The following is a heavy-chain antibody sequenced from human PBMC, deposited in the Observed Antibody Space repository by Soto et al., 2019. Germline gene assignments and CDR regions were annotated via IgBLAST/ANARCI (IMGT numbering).Heavy chain of an antibody. CDR1: GFTFSAYG. CDR2: ISYDGSYE. J-gene: IGHJ4*02. CDR3: VKPDIHLWLQGHFDD. Sequence: QVQLVESGGGVVQPGRSLRLSCAASGFTFSAYGMHWVRQAPGKGLEWVAVISYDGSYEQYAHAVKGRFTISRDNSKNTLYMEMNSLRPEDTAVYYCVKPDIHLWLQGHFDDWGQGTLVTVSS. V-gene: IGHV3-30*18. D-gene: IGHD5-18*01.